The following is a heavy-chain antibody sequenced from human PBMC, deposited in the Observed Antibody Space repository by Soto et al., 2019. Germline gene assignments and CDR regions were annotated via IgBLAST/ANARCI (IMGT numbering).Heavy chain of an antibody. CDR1: GFIFDDYA. CDR3: AKDGYSSNGIGWFDP. CDR2: ISWNSGTI. J-gene: IGHJ5*02. V-gene: IGHV3-9*01. Sequence: EVQLVESGGGLVQPGRSLRLSCAASGFIFDDYAMHWVRKAPGKGLEWVSGISWNSGTIGYGDSVKVRFTISRDNAKNSLYLHMNSLSAEDTALYYCAKDGYSSNGIGWFDPWGKGILVTVSS. D-gene: IGHD6-13*01.